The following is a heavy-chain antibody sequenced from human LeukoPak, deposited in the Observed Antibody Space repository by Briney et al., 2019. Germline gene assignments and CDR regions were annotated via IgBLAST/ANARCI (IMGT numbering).Heavy chain of an antibody. CDR3: ARGDFGVLGVGDY. CDR2: INPRSGGT. J-gene: IGHJ4*02. Sequence: ASVKVSCKASGYTFICYYLHWVRQAPGRGLEWMGWINPRSGGTNLAQTVQGRVTMTRDTSISTAYMELSRLRADDTAVYYCARGDFGVLGVGDYWGQGTLVTVSS. V-gene: IGHV1-2*02. D-gene: IGHD4/OR15-4a*01. CDR1: GYTFICYY.